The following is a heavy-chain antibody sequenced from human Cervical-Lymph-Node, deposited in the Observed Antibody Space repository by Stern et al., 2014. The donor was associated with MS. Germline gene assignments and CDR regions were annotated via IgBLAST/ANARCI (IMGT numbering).Heavy chain of an antibody. J-gene: IGHJ4*02. CDR2: INTYNGNT. CDR3: ARDLYSGYDFLDY. Sequence: QVQLVQSGAEVRKPGASVKVSCRASGYTFNTYGISWVRQAPGQGLEWVGWINTYNGNTKFVATLKAKLTMTSDTSTSTVYMDLTSLKSDDTAMYYCARDLYSGYDFLDYWVQGTLVTVSS. CDR1: GYTFNTYG. V-gene: IGHV1-18*01. D-gene: IGHD5-12*01.